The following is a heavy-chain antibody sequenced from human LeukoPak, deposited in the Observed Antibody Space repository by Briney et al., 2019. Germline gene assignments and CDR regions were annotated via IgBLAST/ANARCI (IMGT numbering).Heavy chain of an antibody. V-gene: IGHV1-18*01. J-gene: IGHJ4*02. CDR1: GYTFISFG. D-gene: IGHD6-6*01. CDR2: ISGYTGNT. Sequence: ASVKVSCKASGYTFISFGISWVRQAPGQGPEWMGWISGYTGNTGYAQKFQGRVTMTTDTSTSTVYMDLRSLRSDDTAVYYCVRDLNSAARSFFDYWGQGTQVTVSS. CDR3: VRDLNSAARSFFDY.